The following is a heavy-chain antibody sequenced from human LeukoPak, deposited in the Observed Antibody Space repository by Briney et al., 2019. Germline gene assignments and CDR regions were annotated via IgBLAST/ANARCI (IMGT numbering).Heavy chain of an antibody. D-gene: IGHD2-8*02. V-gene: IGHV1-2*02. Sequence: GASVKVSCKASGYTFTGYYLHWMRQAPGQGLEWMGWSNPNSGDTTYAQKFQGRVTMTRDTSISTAYMELSWLRSDDTAVYYCATGEKGNCWWDELHHWGQGTLVTVSS. CDR2: SNPNSGDT. J-gene: IGHJ1*01. CDR1: GYTFTGYY. CDR3: ATGEKGNCWWDELHH.